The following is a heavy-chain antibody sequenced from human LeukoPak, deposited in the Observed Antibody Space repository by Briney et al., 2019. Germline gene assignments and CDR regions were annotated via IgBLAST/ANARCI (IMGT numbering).Heavy chain of an antibody. Sequence: PSGTLSLTCAVSGGSISSNWWSWVRQPPGKGLEWIGEINHSGSTNYNPSLKSRVTISVDTSKNQFSLKLSSVTAADTAVYYCARGSAQWLVRAFDIWGQGTMVTVSS. V-gene: IGHV4-4*02. CDR2: INHSGST. CDR3: ARGSAQWLVRAFDI. J-gene: IGHJ3*02. D-gene: IGHD6-19*01. CDR1: GGSISSNW.